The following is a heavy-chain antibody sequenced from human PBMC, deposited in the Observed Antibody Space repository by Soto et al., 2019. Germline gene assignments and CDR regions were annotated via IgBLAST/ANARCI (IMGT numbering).Heavy chain of an antibody. Sequence: QVQLQESGPGLVKPSETLSLTCTVSGGSVNSGSYYWSWIRQPPGKGLEWIGYIYYSGSTNYNPSLKSRVTISVDTSKNQLSLKLSSVTAADTAVYYCARDSSCWKNYGMDVWGQGTTVTVSS. D-gene: IGHD6-19*01. J-gene: IGHJ6*02. CDR1: GGSVNSGSYY. V-gene: IGHV4-61*01. CDR2: IYYSGST. CDR3: ARDSSCWKNYGMDV.